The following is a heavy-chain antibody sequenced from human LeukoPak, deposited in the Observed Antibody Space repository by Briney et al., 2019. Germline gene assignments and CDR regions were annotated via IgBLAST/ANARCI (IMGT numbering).Heavy chain of an antibody. V-gene: IGHV3-30*02. CDR1: GFTVSSNY. CDR2: IRSDGSNE. Sequence: PGGSLRLSCAASGFTVSSNYMSWVRQAPGKGLEWVAFIRSDGSNEYYTGSVKGRFTISRDNSKNTLSLQMNSLRAEDTALYYCAKDRTKYCSGGTCYSSYSFDYWGQGTLVTVSS. J-gene: IGHJ4*02. D-gene: IGHD2-15*01. CDR3: AKDRTKYCSGGTCYSSYSFDY.